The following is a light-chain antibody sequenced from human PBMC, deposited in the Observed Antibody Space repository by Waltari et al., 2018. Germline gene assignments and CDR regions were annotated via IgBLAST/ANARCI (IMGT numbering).Light chain of an antibody. CDR3: QSYDSSLDGV. Sequence: QSVLTQPPSVSGAPGQRVTISRTGSSPNIGAGYAVHWYQQLPGTAPKLLIYGNSNRPSGVPDRFSGSKSGTSASLAITGRQAEDEADYYGQSYDSSLDGVFGGGTKLTVL. CDR2: GNS. V-gene: IGLV1-40*01. CDR1: SPNIGAGYA. J-gene: IGLJ2*01.